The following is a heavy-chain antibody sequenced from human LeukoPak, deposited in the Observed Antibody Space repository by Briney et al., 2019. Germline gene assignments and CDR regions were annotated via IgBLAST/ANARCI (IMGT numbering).Heavy chain of an antibody. J-gene: IGHJ5*02. CDR2: IIPIFGTA. CDR3: ALGAGNNWFDP. Sequence: EASVRVSCKVSGYTLTELSMHWVRQAPGQGLEWMGGIIPIFGTANYAQKFQGRVTITADESTSTAYMELSSLRSEDTAVYYCALGAGNNWFDPWGQGTLVTVSS. D-gene: IGHD1-26*01. CDR1: GYTLTELS. V-gene: IGHV1-69*13.